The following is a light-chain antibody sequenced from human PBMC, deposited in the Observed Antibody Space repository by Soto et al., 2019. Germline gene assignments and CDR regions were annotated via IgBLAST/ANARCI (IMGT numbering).Light chain of an antibody. J-gene: IGKJ4*01. CDR2: GAS. Sequence: EIVMTHSPATLSVSPGERATLSCRASQSVRDNLAWYQQKPGQAPRLLIYGASTRATGIPARFSGSGSGTEFTLTINILQSEDFALYFCQQSNNWPPLTFGGGTKVEIK. CDR3: QQSNNWPPLT. V-gene: IGKV3-15*01. CDR1: QSVRDN.